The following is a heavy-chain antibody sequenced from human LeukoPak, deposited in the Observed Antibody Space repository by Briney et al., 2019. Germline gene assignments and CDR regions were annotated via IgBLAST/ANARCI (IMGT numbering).Heavy chain of an antibody. CDR3: ARVRSGSYYAVVI. CDR2: IYYSGST. CDR1: GGSIRSGECY. J-gene: IGHJ3*02. D-gene: IGHD1-26*01. Sequence: SETLSLNCTVSGGSIRSGECYWSWIRQPPGKGLEWTGYIYYSGSTYYNPSLKSRVTTSVDTSKNQFSLKLSSVTAADTAVYYYARVRSGSYYAVVIWGQGTMVTVSS. V-gene: IGHV4-30-4*01.